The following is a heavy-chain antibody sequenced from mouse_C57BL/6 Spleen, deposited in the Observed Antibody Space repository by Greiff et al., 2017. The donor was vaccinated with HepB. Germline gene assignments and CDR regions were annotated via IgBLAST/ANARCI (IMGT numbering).Heavy chain of an antibody. J-gene: IGHJ1*03. Sequence: EVKLMESGAELVKPGASVKLSCTASGFNIKDYYMHWVKQRTEQGLEWIGRIDPEDGETKYAPKFKGKATITADTSSNTAYLQLSSLTSEDTAVYYCSRQYGNLGGSDVWGTGTTVTVSS. CDR1: GFNIKDYY. CDR3: SRQYGNLGGSDV. V-gene: IGHV14-2*01. D-gene: IGHD2-10*02. CDR2: IDPEDGET.